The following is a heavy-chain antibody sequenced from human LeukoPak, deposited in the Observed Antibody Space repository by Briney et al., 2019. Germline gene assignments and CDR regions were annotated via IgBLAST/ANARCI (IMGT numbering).Heavy chain of an antibody. CDR1: GFSVSSSY. CDR3: AREVVSIPSYFDS. CDR2: FYRGDST. J-gene: IGHJ4*02. V-gene: IGHV3-53*01. Sequence: GGSLRLSCAASGFSVSSSYMYWVRQAPGKGLEWVSFFYRGDSTYYAESVRGRFTITRDNSKNTLYLLMNSLIPEDTAVYYCAREVVSIPSYFDSWGQGTLVTVSS. D-gene: IGHD2-21*01.